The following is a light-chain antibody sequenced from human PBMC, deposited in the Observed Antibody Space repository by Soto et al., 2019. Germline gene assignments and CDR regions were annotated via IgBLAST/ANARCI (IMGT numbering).Light chain of an antibody. J-gene: IGKJ1*01. CDR3: QQYNNWPLT. Sequence: EIVMTQSPATLSVSPGERVTLSCRASQSVSSNLAWYQQKPGQAPRLLIYGASTRATGIPARFSGSGSGTEFTLTISSLQSEDFAVYYCQQYNNWPLTFDQGTKVEIK. V-gene: IGKV3-15*01. CDR1: QSVSSN. CDR2: GAS.